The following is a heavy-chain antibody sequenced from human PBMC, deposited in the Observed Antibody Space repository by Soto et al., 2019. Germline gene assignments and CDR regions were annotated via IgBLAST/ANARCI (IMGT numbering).Heavy chain of an antibody. Sequence: SETLSLTCAVYGGSFSGYYWSWIRQPPGKGLEGIEEINHSGSTNYNPSLKSRVTISVDTSKNQFSLKLSSVTAADTAVYYCARDGYDFWSGYSRPVNYYYGMDVWGQGTTVTVSS. CDR1: GGSFSGYY. V-gene: IGHV4-34*01. CDR2: INHSGST. CDR3: ARDGYDFWSGYSRPVNYYYGMDV. D-gene: IGHD3-3*01. J-gene: IGHJ6*02.